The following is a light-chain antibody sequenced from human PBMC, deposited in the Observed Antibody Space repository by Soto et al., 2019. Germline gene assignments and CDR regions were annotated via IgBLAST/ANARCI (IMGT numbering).Light chain of an antibody. Sequence: EVVMTQSPATLSVSPGERATLSCRASESVSSNVAWYQQRPGQAPRLLIFGASSRATGIPDRVSGSGSGTDFTLTISRLEPEDFAVYYCQQYGSSFGQGTRLEI. J-gene: IGKJ5*01. V-gene: IGKV3-20*01. CDR3: QQYGSS. CDR1: ESVSSN. CDR2: GAS.